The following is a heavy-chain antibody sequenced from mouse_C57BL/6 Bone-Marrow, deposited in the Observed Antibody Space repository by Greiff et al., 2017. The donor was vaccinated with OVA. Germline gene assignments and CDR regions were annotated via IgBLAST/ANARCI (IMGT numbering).Heavy chain of an antibody. V-gene: IGHV1-52*01. D-gene: IGHD2-1*01. CDR2: IDPSDSET. Sequence: QVQLQQPGAELVRPGSSVKLSCKASGYTFTSYWMHWVKQRPIQGLEWIGNIDPSDSETHYNQKFKDKATLTVDKSSSTAYMQLSSLTSEDSAVYYCERYYYDNYRNYFDYWGQGTTLTVSS. CDR3: ERYYYDNYRNYFDY. CDR1: GYTFTSYW. J-gene: IGHJ2*01.